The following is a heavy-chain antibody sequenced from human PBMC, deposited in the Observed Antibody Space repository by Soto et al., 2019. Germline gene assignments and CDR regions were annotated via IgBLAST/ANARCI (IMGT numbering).Heavy chain of an antibody. CDR3: ARAGIRVSTGTYYYFDY. CDR2: IIPIFGTA. J-gene: IGHJ4*02. Sequence: SVKVSCKASGGTFSSYAISWVRQAPGQGLEWMGGIIPIFGTANYAQKFQGRVTITADESTSTAYMELSSLRSEDTAVYYCARAGIRVSTGTYYYFDYWGQGTLVTVSS. V-gene: IGHV1-69*13. D-gene: IGHD1-1*01. CDR1: GGTFSSYA.